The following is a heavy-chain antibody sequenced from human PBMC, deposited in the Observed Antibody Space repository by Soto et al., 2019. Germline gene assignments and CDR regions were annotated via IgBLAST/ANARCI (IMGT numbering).Heavy chain of an antibody. V-gene: IGHV1-3*01. CDR1: GYTFTSYA. J-gene: IGHJ6*03. D-gene: IGHD6-19*01. Sequence: ASVKVSCKASGYTFTSYAMHWVRQAPGQRLEWMGWINAGNGNTKYSQKFQGRVTITRDTSASTAYMELSSLRSEDTAVYYCASSAVAGYYYYYYMDVWGKGTTVTVSS. CDR2: INAGNGNT. CDR3: ASSAVAGYYYYYYMDV.